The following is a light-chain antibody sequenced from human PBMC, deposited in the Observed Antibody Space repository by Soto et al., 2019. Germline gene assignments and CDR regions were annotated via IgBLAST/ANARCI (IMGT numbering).Light chain of an antibody. CDR3: SSYSSSITVV. J-gene: IGLJ2*01. CDR2: EVS. CDR1: SIDVGAYNY. Sequence: QSALTQPASVSGSPGQSITISCTGTSIDVGAYNYVSWYQQHPGKAPKLMIYEVSNRPSGVSNRFSGSKSGNTASLTISGLQAEVEADYYCSSYSSSITVVFGGGTKLTVL. V-gene: IGLV2-14*01.